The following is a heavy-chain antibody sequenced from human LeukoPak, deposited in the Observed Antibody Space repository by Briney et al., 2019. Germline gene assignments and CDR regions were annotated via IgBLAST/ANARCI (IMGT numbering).Heavy chain of an antibody. J-gene: IGHJ6*02. V-gene: IGHV4-59*01. Sequence: SETLSLTCTVSGGSISSYYWSWIRQPPGKGLEWIGYIYYSGSTNYNPSLKSRVTISVDTSKNQFSLKLSSVTAADTAVYYCARYSGNPSYYGMDVWGQGTTVTVSS. D-gene: IGHD3-10*01. CDR2: IYYSGST. CDR1: GGSISSYY. CDR3: ARYSGNPSYYGMDV.